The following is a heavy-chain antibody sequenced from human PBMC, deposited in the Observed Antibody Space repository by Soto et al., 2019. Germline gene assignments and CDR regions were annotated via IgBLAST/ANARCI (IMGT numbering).Heavy chain of an antibody. Sequence: EVQLVESGGGLVQPGGSLRVSCAASGFTFSTYSMNWVRQAPGKGLEWVSYMSSRSLTIYYTDSVKGRFTISRDNAKNSLYLQINSLRDEDTAVYYCARGGSSSDHGMDVWGQGTTVTVSS. CDR3: ARGGSSSDHGMDV. CDR2: MSSRSLTI. V-gene: IGHV3-48*02. D-gene: IGHD6-6*01. J-gene: IGHJ6*02. CDR1: GFTFSTYS.